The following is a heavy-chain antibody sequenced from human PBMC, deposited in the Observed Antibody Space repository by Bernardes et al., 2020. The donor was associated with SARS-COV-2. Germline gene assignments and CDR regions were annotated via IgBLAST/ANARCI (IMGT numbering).Heavy chain of an antibody. Sequence: SETLSLTCTVSGGSVSSGDYYWTWIRQPPGKGLEWIGYIYGGGSPNYNPSLQSRVTISVDTSKNQFSVKLTSVTAADTAVYYCAGGGVGSRTYYSPTYYYYDMKVWGQGTTVTVSS. J-gene: IGHJ6*02. CDR1: GGSVSSGDYY. CDR2: IYGGGSP. D-gene: IGHD3-10*01. V-gene: IGHV4-61*08. CDR3: AGGGVGSRTYYSPTYYYYDMKV.